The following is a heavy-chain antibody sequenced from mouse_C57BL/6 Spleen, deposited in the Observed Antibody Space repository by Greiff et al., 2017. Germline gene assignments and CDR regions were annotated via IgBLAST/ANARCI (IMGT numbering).Heavy chain of an antibody. Sequence: QVQLQQPGAELVKPGASVKMSCKASGYTFTSYWITWVKQRPGQGLEWIGDIYTGSGSTNYNEKFKSKATLSVDTSYSTAYMQLSSLTSEDSAVYNSARVRSYDYDGYAMDYWGQGTSVTVSS. J-gene: IGHJ4*01. D-gene: IGHD2-4*01. V-gene: IGHV1-55*01. CDR2: IYTGSGST. CDR1: GYTFTSYW. CDR3: ARVRSYDYDGYAMDY.